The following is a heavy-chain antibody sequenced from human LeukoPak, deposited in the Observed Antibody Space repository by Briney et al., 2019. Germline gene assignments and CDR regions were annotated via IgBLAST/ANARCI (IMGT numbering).Heavy chain of an antibody. V-gene: IGHV4-39*07. J-gene: IGHJ5*02. CDR2: INHSGST. Sequence: SETLSLTCTVSGGSISSSGYYWSWIRQPPGKGLEWIGEINHSGSTNYNPSLKSRVTISVDTSKNQFSLKLSSVTAADTAVYYCARGLRAYYDSRGWFDPWGQGTLVTVSS. D-gene: IGHD3-22*01. CDR1: GGSISSSGYY. CDR3: ARGLRAYYDSRGWFDP.